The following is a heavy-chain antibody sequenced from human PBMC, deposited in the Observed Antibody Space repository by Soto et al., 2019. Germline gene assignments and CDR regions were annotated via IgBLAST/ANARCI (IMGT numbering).Heavy chain of an antibody. CDR1: GTSISSYY. CDR3: ARYNSYAIDY. D-gene: IGHD2-8*01. Sequence: PSETLSLTCTVSGTSISSYYWSWIRQPPGKGLEWIANIHYSGTTNYNPSLASRVTLSVDTSKNQFSLKMTSVNAADGAMYFCARYNSYAIDYWGRGTLVTVSS. J-gene: IGHJ4*02. V-gene: IGHV4-59*01. CDR2: IHYSGTT.